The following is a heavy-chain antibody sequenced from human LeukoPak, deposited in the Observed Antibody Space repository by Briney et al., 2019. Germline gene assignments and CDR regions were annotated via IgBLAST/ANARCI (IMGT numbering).Heavy chain of an antibody. V-gene: IGHV1-2*02. D-gene: IGHD3-16*01. J-gene: IGHJ3*02. CDR3: ARAPGYYDGIDI. CDR1: GFTFADYY. CDR2: IISDSDGT. Sequence: ASVKVSCMASGFTFADYYIHWLRQAPGQGLEWVGWIISDSDGTNSAQKFQGRVTMTRDTSISTAYMELSRLRPDDTAVYYCARAPGYYDGIDIWGQGTMVTVSS.